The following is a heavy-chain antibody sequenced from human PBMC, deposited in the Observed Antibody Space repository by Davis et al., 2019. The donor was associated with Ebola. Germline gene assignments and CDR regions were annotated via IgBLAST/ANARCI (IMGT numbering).Heavy chain of an antibody. D-gene: IGHD2-2*01. CDR1: GQSFRDYF. CDR3: ASPHQIRDKDYFDV. V-gene: IGHV4-34*01. J-gene: IGHJ4*02. CDR2: INHSGRT. Sequence: PSETLSLTCDVYGQSFRDYFWGWIRQPPGKGLEWIAEINHSGRTYYNPSINGRVTISMDTSRNQISLKVTSVTAADTAVYYCASPHQIRDKDYFDVWGQGTLVTVSS.